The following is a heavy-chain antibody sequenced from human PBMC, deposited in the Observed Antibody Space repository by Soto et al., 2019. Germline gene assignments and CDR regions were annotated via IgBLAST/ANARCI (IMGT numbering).Heavy chain of an antibody. D-gene: IGHD3-22*01. CDR1: GVSIIRADYY. J-gene: IGHJ3*02. CDR2: IYYSGST. CDR3: ARYTLYYDQHKGPYDAFDI. V-gene: IGHV4-30-4*01. Sequence: LSXTFTLSGVSIIRADYYWSCIRQPPGKGLEWIGYIYYSGSTYYNPSLKSRVTISVDTSKNQFSLKLSSVTAADTAVYYCARYTLYYDQHKGPYDAFDIWGQGTMVTVSS.